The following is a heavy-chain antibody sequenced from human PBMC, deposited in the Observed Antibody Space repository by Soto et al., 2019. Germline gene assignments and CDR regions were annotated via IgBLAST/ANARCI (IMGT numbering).Heavy chain of an antibody. J-gene: IGHJ4*02. CDR2: IWYDGSNK. Sequence: QVQLVESGGGVVQPGRSLRLSCAASGFIFNEYGMHWVRQAPGKGLVWVAVIWYDGSNKYYADSVKGRFTISRDNSKNTMSLQMNSLRAEDTAVYYCARWGCSGSNCNLNQRSYDLWGQGTLVTVSS. CDR3: ARWGCSGSNCNLNQRSYDL. CDR1: GFIFNEYG. D-gene: IGHD2-15*01. V-gene: IGHV3-33*03.